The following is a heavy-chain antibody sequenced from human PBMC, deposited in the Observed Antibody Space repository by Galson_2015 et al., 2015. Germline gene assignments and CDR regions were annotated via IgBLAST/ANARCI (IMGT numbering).Heavy chain of an antibody. CDR1: GFTVSDNY. Sequence: SLRLSCAASGFTVSDNYMSWVRQAPGRGLEWVSVIYSGGSTYYADSVKGRFTISRDNSKNTLYLQMNSLRAEDTAVYYCAREQRWLGMDSNYYYYYMDVWGKGTTVTVSS. J-gene: IGHJ6*03. CDR2: IYSGGST. D-gene: IGHD3-22*01. CDR3: AREQRWLGMDSNYYYYYMDV. V-gene: IGHV3-53*01.